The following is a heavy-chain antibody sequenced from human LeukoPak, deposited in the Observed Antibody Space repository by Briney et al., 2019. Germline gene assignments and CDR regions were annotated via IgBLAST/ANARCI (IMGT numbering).Heavy chain of an antibody. Sequence: PGGSLRLSCAASGFTVSSNYMSWVRQAPGKGLEWVSVIYSGGSTYYADSVKGRFTISRDNSKNTLYLQMNSLRAEDTAVYYCARGHFGYYYDSSGSVDYWGQGTLVTVSS. V-gene: IGHV3-53*05. CDR3: ARGHFGYYYDSSGSVDY. J-gene: IGHJ4*02. D-gene: IGHD3-22*01. CDR2: IYSGGST. CDR1: GFTVSSNY.